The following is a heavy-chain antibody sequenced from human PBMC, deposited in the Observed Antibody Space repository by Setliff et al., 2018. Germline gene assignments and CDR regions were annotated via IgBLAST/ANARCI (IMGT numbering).Heavy chain of an antibody. J-gene: IGHJ6*03. CDR2: VYYSGLT. CDR3: ARVTGFFYVDA. CDR1: GDSINNFY. V-gene: IGHV4-59*12. Sequence: PSETLSLTCTVSGDSINNFYWTWIRQPPGKGLEWIGYVYYSGLTNYDPSLKSRVTMSVDSSKNQFSLKLSSVTAADTAVYYCARVTGFFYVDAWGKGTTVTVSS.